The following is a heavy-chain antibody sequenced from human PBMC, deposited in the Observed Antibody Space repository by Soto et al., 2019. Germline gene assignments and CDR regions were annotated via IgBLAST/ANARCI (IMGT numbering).Heavy chain of an antibody. J-gene: IGHJ6*02. CDR1: GGSISSGGYY. CDR2: IYRSGNA. Sequence: QMQLQESGPGLVKPSQTLSLTCTVSGGSISSGGYYWSWIRQLPGKGLEWMGYIYRSGNAYYNPSLESRLTISVDTSKSQFSQKLSSATAADTAVYYWARKIDFSRDSIYYSVLDVWGHGATVTVSS. V-gene: IGHV4-31*03. D-gene: IGHD3-3*01. CDR3: ARKIDFSRDSIYYSVLDV.